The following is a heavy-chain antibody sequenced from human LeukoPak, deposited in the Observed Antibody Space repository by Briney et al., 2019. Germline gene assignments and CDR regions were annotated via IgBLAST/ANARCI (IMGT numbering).Heavy chain of an antibody. CDR3: ARSRGRLAQLDY. CDR2: INHNEFT. Sequence: SETLSLTCAVYGGSFTTYYWSWIRQPPGKGLEWIGEINHNEFTNYNPSLKNRVTITIDTSKKQFSLRLTSVTAADTAVYYCARSRGRLAQLDYWGQGTLVTVSS. CDR1: GGSFTTYY. V-gene: IGHV4-34*01. D-gene: IGHD6-25*01. J-gene: IGHJ4*02.